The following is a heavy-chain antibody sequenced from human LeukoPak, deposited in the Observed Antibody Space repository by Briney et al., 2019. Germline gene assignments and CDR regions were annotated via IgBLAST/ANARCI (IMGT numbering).Heavy chain of an antibody. CDR1: GFTFSNYW. Sequence: GGSLRLSCAASGFTFSNYWMTWVRQAPGKGLEWVADIKQDGSEKLYVKSVKGRFTISRDNAKMSLFLQMNSLRAEDTAVYYCARDNGVVHGVYYMDVWGKGTTVTVS. CDR2: IKQDGSEK. CDR3: ARDNGVVHGVYYMDV. D-gene: IGHD3-3*01. J-gene: IGHJ6*03. V-gene: IGHV3-7*01.